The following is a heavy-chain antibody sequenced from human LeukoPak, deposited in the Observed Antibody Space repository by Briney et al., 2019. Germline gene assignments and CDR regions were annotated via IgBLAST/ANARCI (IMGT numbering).Heavy chain of an antibody. D-gene: IGHD6-13*01. CDR1: GFTFSDYY. J-gene: IGHJ5*02. Sequence: GGSLRLSCAASGFTFSDYYMSWIRQAPGKGLEWVSYISSSGSTIYYADSVKGRFTISRDNAKNSLYLQMNSLRAEDTAVYYCARCIAAAGNNWFDPWGQGTLVTVSS. CDR3: ARCIAAAGNNWFDP. V-gene: IGHV3-11*01. CDR2: ISSSGSTI.